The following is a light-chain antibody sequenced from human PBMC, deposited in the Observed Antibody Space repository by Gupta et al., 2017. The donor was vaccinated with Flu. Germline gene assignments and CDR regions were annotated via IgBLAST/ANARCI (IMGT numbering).Light chain of an antibody. CDR1: VSNVGMNT. J-gene: IGLJ1*01. Sequence: TNSASGDVSNVGMNTADCYQQLSRTAPKLLIYSNDNRHSGVPDRFSGSKSGTSAALTTSGLQAEDEADYYCAAWDDSLNGSVFGSGTKLTVL. CDR2: SND. CDR3: AAWDDSLNGSV. V-gene: IGLV1-44*01.